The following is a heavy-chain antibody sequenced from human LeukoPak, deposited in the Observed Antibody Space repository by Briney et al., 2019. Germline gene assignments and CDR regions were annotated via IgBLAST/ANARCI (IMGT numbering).Heavy chain of an antibody. CDR3: ARDKVRDAYFNY. V-gene: IGHV3-7*03. CDR1: GFTLSNYW. Sequence: PGGSLRLSCAASGFTLSNYWMSWVRQAPGKGLEWVANIKQDGSEKYYVDSVKGRFTISRDNAKNSLYLQMNSLRAEDTAVYYCARDKVRDAYFNYWGQGTLVTVSS. CDR2: IKQDGSEK. J-gene: IGHJ4*02.